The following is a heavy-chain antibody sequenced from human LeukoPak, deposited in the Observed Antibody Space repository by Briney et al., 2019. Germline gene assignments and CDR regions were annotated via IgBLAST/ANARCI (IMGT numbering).Heavy chain of an antibody. D-gene: IGHD3-22*01. CDR2: ISSSSRDI. CDR3: ARVCYYDNRDPFDY. CDR1: GFTFSSYT. V-gene: IGHV3-21*01. Sequence: GGSLRLSCAASGFTFSSYTMNWVRQAPGKGLEWVSSISSSSRDINYADSVKGRFTISRDNAKNSLYLQMNSLRAEDTAAYHCARVCYYDNRDPFDYWGQGTLVTVSS. J-gene: IGHJ4*02.